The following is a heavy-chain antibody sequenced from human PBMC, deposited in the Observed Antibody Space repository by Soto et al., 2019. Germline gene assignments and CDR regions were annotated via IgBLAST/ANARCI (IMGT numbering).Heavy chain of an antibody. CDR3: ARGFSGFGELFM. D-gene: IGHD3-10*01. CDR2: INHSGST. Sequence: SETLSLTCAVYGGSFSGYYWSWIRQPPGKGLEWIGEINHSGSTNYNPSLKSRVTISVDTSKNQFSLKLSSVTAADTAVYYCARGFSGFGELFMWGQGTLVTVSS. J-gene: IGHJ4*02. V-gene: IGHV4-34*01. CDR1: GGSFSGYY.